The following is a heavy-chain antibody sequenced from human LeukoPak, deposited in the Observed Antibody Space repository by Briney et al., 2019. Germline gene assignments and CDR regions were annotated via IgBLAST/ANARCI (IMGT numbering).Heavy chain of an antibody. V-gene: IGHV1-2*02. Sequence: ASVKVSCKASGFTFNAYYIHWVRQAPGQGLEWMGWINPNTGDTNFAQKFQGRVTMTRDTSISTAYMELSRLRSDDTAVYYCAREAYASGSFRTDYYYMDVWGKGTTVTISS. D-gene: IGHD3-10*01. J-gene: IGHJ6*03. CDR3: AREAYASGSFRTDYYYMDV. CDR2: INPNTGDT. CDR1: GFTFNAYY.